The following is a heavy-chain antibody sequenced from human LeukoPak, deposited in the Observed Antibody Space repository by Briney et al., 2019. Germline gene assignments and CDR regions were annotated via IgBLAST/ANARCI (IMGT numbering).Heavy chain of an antibody. V-gene: IGHV4-38-2*02. CDR2: IYHGGNT. J-gene: IGHJ4*02. CDR1: GYSISNGYY. Sequence: SETLSLTCTISGYSISNGYYWGWIRPPPGKGLQWIGHIYHGGNTYYNPSLKSRVTLSVDTSKNQISLKLGSVTAADTALYYCAKVAQYSGYGTSDYWGQGTLVTVSS. CDR3: AKVAQYSGYGTSDY. D-gene: IGHD5-12*01.